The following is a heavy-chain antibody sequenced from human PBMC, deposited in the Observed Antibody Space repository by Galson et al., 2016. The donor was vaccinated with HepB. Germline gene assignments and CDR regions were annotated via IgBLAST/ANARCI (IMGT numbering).Heavy chain of an antibody. V-gene: IGHV1-69*13. CDR2: IIPGSGTA. Sequence: SVKVSCKAFGGVFSSYTVNWVRQAPGQGLEWMGGIIPGSGTANYAQKFQGRVTITADESTSTAYMELTRLSSEDTALYYCARQHVLLTDAERWDWFDPWGQGVLVTVSS. J-gene: IGHJ5*02. CDR3: ARQHVLLTDAERWDWFDP. CDR1: GGVFSSYT. D-gene: IGHD2-15*01.